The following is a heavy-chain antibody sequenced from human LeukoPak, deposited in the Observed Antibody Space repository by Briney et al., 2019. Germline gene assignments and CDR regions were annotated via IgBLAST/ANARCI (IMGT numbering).Heavy chain of an antibody. CDR2: IKRDGVET. CDR1: GLTLSNYC. J-gene: IGHJ4*02. V-gene: IGHV3-7*01. CDR3: TRGGRNTSYYWYY. D-gene: IGHD1-26*01. Sequence: AGGSLRLSCAASGLTLSNYCMTWVRQSPGKGLEWVATIKRDGVETYYVDSVRGRFTISRDNAENSVYLRMNNLRDEDTAVYYCTRGGRNTSYYWYYWGQGTLVTVSS.